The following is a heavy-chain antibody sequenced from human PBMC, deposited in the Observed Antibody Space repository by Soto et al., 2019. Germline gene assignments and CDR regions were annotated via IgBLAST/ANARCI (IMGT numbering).Heavy chain of an antibody. D-gene: IGHD3-22*01. CDR1: GGSISSGGYY. V-gene: IGHV4-31*03. CDR2: IYYSGST. CDR3: ARDGIGVVTHPYYYYGMDV. J-gene: IGHJ6*02. Sequence: QVQLQESGPGLVKPSQTLSLTCTVSGGSISSGGYYWSGIRQHPGKGLEWIGYIYYSGSTYYNPSLKSRVTISVDTSKNQFSLKLSSVTAADTAVYYCARDGIGVVTHPYYYYGMDVWGQGTTVTVSS.